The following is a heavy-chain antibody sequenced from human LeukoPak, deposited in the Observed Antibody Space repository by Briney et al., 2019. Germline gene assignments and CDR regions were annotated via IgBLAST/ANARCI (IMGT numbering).Heavy chain of an antibody. CDR3: VKEGDYGYYFDY. V-gene: IGHV3-64D*06. CDR1: GFTFSSYA. Sequence: GGSLRLSCSASGFTFSSYAMDWVRQAPGKGLEYVSTISSNGGSTYYADSVKGRFTISRADSKNTLYLRMSSLRAEDTAVYYCVKEGDYGYYFDYWGQGTLVTVSS. CDR2: ISSNGGST. J-gene: IGHJ4*02. D-gene: IGHD3-16*01.